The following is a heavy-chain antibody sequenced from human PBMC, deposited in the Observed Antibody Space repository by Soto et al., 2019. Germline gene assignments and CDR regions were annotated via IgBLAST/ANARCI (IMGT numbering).Heavy chain of an antibody. V-gene: IGHV4-59*01. CDR1: GGSLSPNY. J-gene: IGHJ6*02. Sequence: PSETLSLTCPVSGGSLSPNYWSWIRQPPGKGLEWIGYMYNTGSTAYNPSFKSRVTISVDTSKNQFSLKLNSVTAADTAVYYCARDLWGYCGTDCYPLDVWGQGTTVTVSS. CDR2: MYNTGST. CDR3: ARDLWGYCGTDCYPLDV. D-gene: IGHD2-21*02.